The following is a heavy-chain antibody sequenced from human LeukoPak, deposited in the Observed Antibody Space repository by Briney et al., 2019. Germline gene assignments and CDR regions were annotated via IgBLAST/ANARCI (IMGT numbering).Heavy chain of an antibody. Sequence: GGSLRLSCAASGFTFSSYAMSWVRQAPGKGLEWVSGISGGAISTYYADSVKGRFTISRDNSKNTLYLQMNSLRAEDTAAYYCAKSSSLVVTTNFDYWGQGTLVTVSS. J-gene: IGHJ4*02. D-gene: IGHD2-21*01. CDR1: GFTFSSYA. V-gene: IGHV3-23*01. CDR3: AKSSSLVVTTNFDY. CDR2: ISGGAIST.